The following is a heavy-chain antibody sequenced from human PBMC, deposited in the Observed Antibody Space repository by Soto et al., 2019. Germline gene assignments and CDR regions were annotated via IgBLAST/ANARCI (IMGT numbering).Heavy chain of an antibody. CDR3: ARSHCRSCGSCYSDAFDI. CDR1: GYSFTHYS. D-gene: IGHD2-15*01. V-gene: IGHV5-51*03. Sequence: PGESLKISCKGSGYSFTHYSIDWVCQMPGKGLEWMGIIYPGDSETRYSPAFQGQLTISADKSISTAYLQWSTLEASDSVMYFCARSHCRSCGSCYSDAFDIWGQGTRVTVSS. J-gene: IGHJ3*02. CDR2: IYPGDSET.